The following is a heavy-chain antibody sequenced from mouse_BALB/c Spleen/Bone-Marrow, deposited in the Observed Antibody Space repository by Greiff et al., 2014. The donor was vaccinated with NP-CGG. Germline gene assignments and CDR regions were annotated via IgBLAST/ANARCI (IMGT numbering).Heavy chain of an antibody. J-gene: IGHJ2*01. D-gene: IGHD2-4*01. Sequence: DVMLVESGGGLVKPGGSLKLSCAASGLTFSSYSMSWVRQTPEKRLEWVATISSGGHYTYYPDSVKGRFTISRDNAKNTLYLQMSSLKSEDTAMYYCSKDGGYDYSYYFDYWGQGTTLTVSS. CDR2: ISSGGHYT. V-gene: IGHV5-6-4*01. CDR1: GLTFSSYS. CDR3: SKDGGYDYSYYFDY.